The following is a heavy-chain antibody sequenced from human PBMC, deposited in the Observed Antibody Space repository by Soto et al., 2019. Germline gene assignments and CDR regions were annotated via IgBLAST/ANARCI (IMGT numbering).Heavy chain of an antibody. CDR2: ISGSGGST. J-gene: IGHJ5*02. CDR3: ANSPTLGYARLSPLS. Sequence: GWSLGLSCAASGFTFSSYAMSWVRQAPGKGLEWVSAISGSGGSTYYADSVKGRFTISRDNSKNTLYLQMNSLRAEDTAVYYCANSPTLGYARLSPLSWGQGPRVTVPQ. CDR1: GFTFSSYA. D-gene: IGHD5-12*01. V-gene: IGHV3-23*01.